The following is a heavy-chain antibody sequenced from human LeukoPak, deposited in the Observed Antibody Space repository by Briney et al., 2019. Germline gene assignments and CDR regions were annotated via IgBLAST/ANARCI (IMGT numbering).Heavy chain of an antibody. CDR2: TYYRSKWYN. CDR1: VDSVSSNNAA. J-gene: IGHJ4*02. CDR3: ARSADWDFDY. V-gene: IGHV6-1*01. D-gene: IGHD3/OR15-3a*01. Sequence: SQTLSLTCGISVDSVSSNNAAWNWIRQSPSRGLEWLGRTYYRSKWYNDYAVSMKGRITINPDTSKNQFSLQLNSVTPEDTAVYYCARSADWDFDYWGQGTLVTVSS.